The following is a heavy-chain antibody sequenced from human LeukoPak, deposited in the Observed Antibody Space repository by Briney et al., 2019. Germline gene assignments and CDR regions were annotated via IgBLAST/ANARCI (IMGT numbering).Heavy chain of an antibody. CDR1: GFTFSRNW. CDR3: AKIDAY. CDR2: INSDGSIT. J-gene: IGHJ4*02. Sequence: GGFLRLSCAASGFTFSRNWMHWVRQAPGKGRVWVSRINSDGSITNYADSVKGRFTISRDNAKNTLYLQMSSLRAEDTAVYYCAKIDAYWSQGTLVTVSS. V-gene: IGHV3-74*01.